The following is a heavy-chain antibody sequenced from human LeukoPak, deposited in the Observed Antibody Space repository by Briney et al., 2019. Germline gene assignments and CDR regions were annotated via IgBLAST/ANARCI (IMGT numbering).Heavy chain of an antibody. D-gene: IGHD6-19*01. Sequence: ASVKVSCKASGYTFTSYYIHWVRQAPGQGLEWMGIINPRGGSTSYAQKFQSRVTMTRDTSTSTVYMELGSLRSEDTAVYYCARVTSSGCFDYWGQGTLVTVSS. J-gene: IGHJ4*02. V-gene: IGHV1-46*01. CDR3: ARVTSSGCFDY. CDR1: GYTFTSYY. CDR2: INPRGGST.